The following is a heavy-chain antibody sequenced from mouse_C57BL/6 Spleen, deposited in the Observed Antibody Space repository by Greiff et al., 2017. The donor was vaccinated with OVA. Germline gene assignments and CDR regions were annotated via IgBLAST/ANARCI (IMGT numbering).Heavy chain of an antibody. D-gene: IGHD2-3*01. CDR3: ARYDGYYFPYAMDY. V-gene: IGHV1-7*01. Sequence: QVQLQQSGAELAKPGASVTLSCTASGYPFTSYWMHWVKQRPGQGLEWIGYINPSSGYTKYNQKFKDKATLTADKSSSTAYMQLSSLTYEDSAIYYCARYDGYYFPYAMDYWGQGTSVTVSS. CDR1: GYPFTSYW. J-gene: IGHJ4*01. CDR2: INPSSGYT.